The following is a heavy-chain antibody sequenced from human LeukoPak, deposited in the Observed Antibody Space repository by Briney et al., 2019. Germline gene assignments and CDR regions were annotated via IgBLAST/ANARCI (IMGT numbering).Heavy chain of an antibody. V-gene: IGHV5-51*01. CDR2: IYPGDSDT. J-gene: IGHJ3*02. Sequence: GESLKISCKGSGYSFTSYWIGWVRQMPGKGLEWMGIIYPGDSDTRYSPSFQGQVTISADKSISTAYLQWSSLKASDTAMYYCARRYCSSTSCYAFDIWGQETMVTVSS. D-gene: IGHD2-2*01. CDR3: ARRYCSSTSCYAFDI. CDR1: GYSFTSYW.